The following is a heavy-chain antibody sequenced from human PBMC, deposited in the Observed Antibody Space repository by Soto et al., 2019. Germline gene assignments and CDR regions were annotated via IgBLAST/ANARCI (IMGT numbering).Heavy chain of an antibody. Sequence: QVQLVQSGAEVKKPGSSAKVSCKASGGTFNTFAFTWVRQAPGQGFEWMGGVIPLFNTPDYAQKFQGRVTITADESTSTVYLELSGLSSDDTAVYFCGLASKWELLGYFYGMDVWGQGTTVIVSS. J-gene: IGHJ6*02. CDR1: GGTFNTFA. D-gene: IGHD1-26*01. CDR3: GLASKWELLGYFYGMDV. CDR2: VIPLFNTP. V-gene: IGHV1-69*01.